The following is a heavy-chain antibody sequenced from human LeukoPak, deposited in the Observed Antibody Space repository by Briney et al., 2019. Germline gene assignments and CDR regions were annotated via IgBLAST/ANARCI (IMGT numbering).Heavy chain of an antibody. J-gene: IGHJ4*02. CDR2: IGTAGDT. Sequence: GGSLRLSCAASGFTFSDYDMHWVRQATGKGLEWVSAIGTAGDTYYTGSVKGRFTISRENAKNTLYLQMNSLRAEDTAVYYCAKGAARYYDSSGPDYWGQGTLVTVSS. V-gene: IGHV3-13*01. CDR3: AKGAARYYDSSGPDY. CDR1: GFTFSDYD. D-gene: IGHD3-22*01.